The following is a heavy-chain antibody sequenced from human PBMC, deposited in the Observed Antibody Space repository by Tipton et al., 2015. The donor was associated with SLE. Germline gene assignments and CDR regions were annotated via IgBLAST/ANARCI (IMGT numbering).Heavy chain of an antibody. Sequence: TLSLTCTVSGGSISSGSYYWSWIRQPAGKGLEWIGRIYTSGSTNYNPPLKSRVTISVDTSKNQFSLKLSSVTAADTAVYYCASGGYGSGSHYLGGWFDPWGRGTLVTVSS. D-gene: IGHD3-10*01. J-gene: IGHJ5*02. CDR3: ASGGYGSGSHYLGGWFDP. V-gene: IGHV4-61*02. CDR1: GGSISSGSYY. CDR2: IYTSGST.